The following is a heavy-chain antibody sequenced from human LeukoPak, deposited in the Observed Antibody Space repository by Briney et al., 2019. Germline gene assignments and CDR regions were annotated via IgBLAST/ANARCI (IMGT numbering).Heavy chain of an antibody. V-gene: IGHV3-53*01. D-gene: IGHD3-22*01. CDR3: ARVSGHPDYYDSSGYVGY. Sequence: PGGSLRLSCAASGFTFSSNYMSWVRQAPGKGLEWVSVIYSGGSTYYADSAKGRFTISRDNSKNTRYLQMNSLRAEDTAAYYCARVSGHPDYYDSSGYVGYWGEGSLVTVPS. CDR2: IYSGGST. CDR1: GFTFSSNY. J-gene: IGHJ4*02.